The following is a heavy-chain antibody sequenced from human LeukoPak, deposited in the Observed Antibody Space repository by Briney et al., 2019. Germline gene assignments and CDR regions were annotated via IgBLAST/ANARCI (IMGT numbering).Heavy chain of an antibody. J-gene: IGHJ4*02. D-gene: IGHD7-27*01. CDR2: IRGSGSGLGSGN. CDR3: ARDDNWGFDY. V-gene: IGHV3-48*04. Sequence: GGSLRLSCAASGFVFSDYSMNWVRRAPGKGLEWVANIRGSGSGLGSGNYYADSVKGRFTISRDNAKTSLYLQMNSLRAEDTAFYYCARDDNWGFDYWGQGALVTVSS. CDR1: GFVFSDYS.